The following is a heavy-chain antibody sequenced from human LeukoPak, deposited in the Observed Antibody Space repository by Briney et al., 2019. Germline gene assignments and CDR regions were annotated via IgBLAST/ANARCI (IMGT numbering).Heavy chain of an antibody. Sequence: SGPTLVNPTQPLTLTCTFSCFSLGTSGMGVGWIRQPPGKALEWLAIIYWNDDRRFNPSLKSRLTIKKDTSKNQVVLTVTNMDPVDTATYYCAQYPDYGGDYDAFDIWGHGTMVTVSS. CDR3: AQYPDYGGDYDAFDI. V-gene: IGHV2-5*01. CDR2: IYWNDDR. CDR1: CFSLGTSGMG. D-gene: IGHD4-23*01. J-gene: IGHJ3*02.